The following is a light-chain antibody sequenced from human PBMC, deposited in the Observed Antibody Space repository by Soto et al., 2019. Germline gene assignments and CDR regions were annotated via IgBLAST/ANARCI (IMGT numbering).Light chain of an antibody. CDR1: SSNIGGNS. V-gene: IGLV1-51*01. Sequence: VLTQPPSVSAAPGQKVTISCSGSSSNIGGNSVSWYQQFPGTAPKLLIYDDDKRPSGIPDRFSGSKSGTSATLGITGFQTGDEADYYCCSYAGTTTFYVFGTGTKVTVL. CDR3: CSYAGTTTFYV. CDR2: DDD. J-gene: IGLJ1*01.